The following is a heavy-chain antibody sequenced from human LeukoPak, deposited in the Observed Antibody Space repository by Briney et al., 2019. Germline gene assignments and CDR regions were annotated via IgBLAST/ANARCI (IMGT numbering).Heavy chain of an antibody. V-gene: IGHV3-74*01. D-gene: IGHD3-10*02. J-gene: IGHJ6*03. CDR3: AELGITMIGGV. CDR2: IKTDGSSV. CDR1: GFTLSHYW. Sequence: GGSLRLSCAASGFTLSHYWMHWVREGPGKGLVWVSRIKTDGSSVNYADFVKGRFTISRNNAKNSLFLQMNSLRAEDTAVYYCAELGITMIGGVWGKVTTVTIS.